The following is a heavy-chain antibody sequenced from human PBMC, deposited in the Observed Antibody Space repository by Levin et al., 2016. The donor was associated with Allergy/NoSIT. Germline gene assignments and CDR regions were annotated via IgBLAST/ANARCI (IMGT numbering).Heavy chain of an antibody. CDR3: AKPTPEYSKRGGLAGY. D-gene: IGHD4-11*01. J-gene: IGHJ4*02. V-gene: IGHV3-30-3*02. CDR2: ISYDGSNK. Sequence: QPPGKGLEWVAVISYDGSNKYYADSVKGRFTISRDNSKNTLYLQMNSLRAEDTAVYYCAKPTPEYSKRGGLAGYWGQGTLVTVSS.